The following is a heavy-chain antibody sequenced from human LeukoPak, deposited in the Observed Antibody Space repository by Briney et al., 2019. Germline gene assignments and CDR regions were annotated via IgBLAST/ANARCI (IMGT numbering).Heavy chain of an antibody. CDR2: ITSSSTYT. J-gene: IGHJ4*02. CDR1: GFSFSSYN. V-gene: IGHV3-21*04. CDR3: AKSLGGDYGSGSYYVVFDS. Sequence: GGSLRLSCAASGFSFSSYNMNWVRQTPGKGLEWVSSITSSSTYTFYADSVKGRFTISRDNARNSLYLQMNSLRVDDTALYYCAKSLGGDYGSGSYYVVFDSWGQGTLVTVSS. D-gene: IGHD3-10*01.